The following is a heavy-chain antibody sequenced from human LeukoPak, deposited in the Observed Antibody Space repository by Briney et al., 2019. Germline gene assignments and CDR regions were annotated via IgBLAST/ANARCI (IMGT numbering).Heavy chain of an antibody. CDR3: TRDLYTFDY. CDR1: GFTFSSYW. CDR2: INSDGSTT. V-gene: IGHV3-74*01. J-gene: IGHJ4*02. Sequence: GGSLRLSCAASGFTFSSYWMHWVRQAPGKGLVWVSRINSDGSTTTYADSVEGRFTLPRDNAKNTLYLQMNSLRVEDTAVYFCTRDLYTFDYWGQGTLVTVSS.